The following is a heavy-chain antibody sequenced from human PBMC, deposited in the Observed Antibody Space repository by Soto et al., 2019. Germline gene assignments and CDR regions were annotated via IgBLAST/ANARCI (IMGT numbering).Heavy chain of an antibody. CDR1: GITFSAYG. CDR2: ISNSGGSI. J-gene: IGHJ3*01. V-gene: IGHV3-23*01. CDR3: AIDHVSGKGRWGGFDL. Sequence: EVQLLESGGGLVQPGGSLRLSCVVSGITFSAYGMTCVRQVPGKGLEWVSCISNSGGSIYYAVSVKGRFTISRDNSKSTLYMQMNSLRDDDSALYYCAIDHVSGKGRWGGFDLWGQVRTVTVSS. D-gene: IGHD2-15*01.